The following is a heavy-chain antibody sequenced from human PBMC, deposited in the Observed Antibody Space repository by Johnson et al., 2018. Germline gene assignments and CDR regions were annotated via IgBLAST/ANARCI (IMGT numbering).Heavy chain of an antibody. CDR1: GFTFSSYG. V-gene: IGHV3-33*01. J-gene: IGHJ3*02. CDR3: ARGERYSRARGAFDI. CDR2: IWYDGSNK. D-gene: IGHD6-13*01. Sequence: QVQLVQSGGGVVQPGRSLRLSCAASGFTFSSYGMHWVRPAPGKGLEWVAVIWYDGSNKYYADDVKGGLTISRDNSKNTLDLQMNSLRAEDTDVHYCARGERYSRARGAFDIWGQGTMVTVS.